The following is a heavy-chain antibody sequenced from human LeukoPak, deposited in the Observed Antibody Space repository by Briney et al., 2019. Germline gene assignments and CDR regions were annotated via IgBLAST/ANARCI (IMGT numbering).Heavy chain of an antibody. CDR2: ISAYNGNT. J-gene: IGHJ4*02. CDR3: ARYGYCSGGSCYSSTFDY. D-gene: IGHD2-15*01. CDR1: GYTFTSYG. V-gene: IGHV1-18*01. Sequence: EASVKVSCKASGYTFTSYGISWVRQAPGQGLEWMGWISAYNGNTNYAQKLQGRVTMTTDTSTSTAYMELRSLRSDDTAVYYRARYGYCSGGSCYSSTFDYWGQGTLVTVSS.